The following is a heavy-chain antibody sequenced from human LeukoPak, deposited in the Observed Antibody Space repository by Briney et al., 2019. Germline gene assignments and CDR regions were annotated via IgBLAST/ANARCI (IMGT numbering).Heavy chain of an antibody. J-gene: IGHJ3*02. D-gene: IGHD1-20*01. CDR2: IIPIFGIA. CDR3: ARDRAITGTTDAFDI. CDR1: GGTFSSYA. Sequence: ASVKVSCKASGGTFSSYAISWVRQAPGQGLEWMGRIIPIFGIANYAQKFQGRVTITADKSTSTAYMELSSLRSEDTAVYYCARDRAITGTTDAFDIWGQGTMVTVSS. V-gene: IGHV1-69*04.